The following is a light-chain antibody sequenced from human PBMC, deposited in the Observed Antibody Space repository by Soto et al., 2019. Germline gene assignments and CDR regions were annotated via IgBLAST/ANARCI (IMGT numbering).Light chain of an antibody. Sequence: EIVLTQSPATLSLSPGERATLSCRASQSVSSYLAWYQQKPGQAPRLLIYDASNRATGIPARFSGSGPGTDFTRTSSSLEPEDFAVYYCQQRSNWPFTFGGGTKVEIK. V-gene: IGKV3D-11*02. CDR2: DAS. CDR1: QSVSSY. CDR3: QQRSNWPFT. J-gene: IGKJ4*01.